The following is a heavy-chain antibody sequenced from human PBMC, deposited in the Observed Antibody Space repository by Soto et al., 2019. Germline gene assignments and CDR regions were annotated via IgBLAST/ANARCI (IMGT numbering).Heavy chain of an antibody. Sequence: GGSLRLSCAASGFTFSDYYMSWIRQAPGKGLEWVSYISSSGSTIYYADSVKGRFTISRDNAKNSLYLQMNSLRAEDTAVYYCARVKIAAAGTDAFDIWGQGTMVTVSS. CDR3: ARVKIAAAGTDAFDI. V-gene: IGHV3-11*01. D-gene: IGHD6-13*01. J-gene: IGHJ3*02. CDR2: ISSSGSTI. CDR1: GFTFSDYY.